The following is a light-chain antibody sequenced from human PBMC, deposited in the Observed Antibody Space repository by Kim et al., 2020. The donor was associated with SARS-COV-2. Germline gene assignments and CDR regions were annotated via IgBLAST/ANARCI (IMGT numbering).Light chain of an antibody. CDR1: QSISTL. Sequence: SASVGERVTITCRSSQSISTLLNWYQQTPGKAPRLLIYDASSLQTGVPSRFSGSGSGTDFTLTISSLRREDFATYYCQQSHSFPRTFGQGTKLAIK. J-gene: IGKJ2*02. CDR2: DAS. V-gene: IGKV1-39*01. CDR3: QQSHSFPRT.